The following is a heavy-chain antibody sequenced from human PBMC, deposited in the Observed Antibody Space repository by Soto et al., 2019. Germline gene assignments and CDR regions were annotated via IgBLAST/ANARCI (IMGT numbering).Heavy chain of an antibody. D-gene: IGHD1-26*01. CDR2: INRDGSST. Sequence: GGSPRLSCAASGFSFSTYWMHWFRQSPGKGLVWVSRINRDGSSTDYADSVKGRFTISRDNAKNTLNLQMNSLRAEDTAVYYCAKSPLVIRSFPTYSFFPWSQGTLVTVS. J-gene: IGHJ5*02. CDR3: AKSPLVIRSFPTYSFFP. CDR1: GFSFSTYW. V-gene: IGHV3-74*01.